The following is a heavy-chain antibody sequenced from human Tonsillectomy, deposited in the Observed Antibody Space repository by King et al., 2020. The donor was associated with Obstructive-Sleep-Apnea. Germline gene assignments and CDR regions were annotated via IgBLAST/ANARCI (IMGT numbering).Heavy chain of an antibody. CDR2: ISHDGSNG. CDR3: ARDPELNDSGDYFDS. J-gene: IGHJ4*02. D-gene: IGHD4-17*01. V-gene: IGHV3-30*04. CDR1: GFTFSSYA. Sequence: VQLVESGGGVVQPGRSLKLSCAASGFTFSSYAMHWVRQAPGKGLEWVVVISHDGSNGYYADSVKGRFTISRDNSTKTLYLPMDSLRAEDPAVYYCARDPELNDSGDYFDSWGQGTLVTVSS.